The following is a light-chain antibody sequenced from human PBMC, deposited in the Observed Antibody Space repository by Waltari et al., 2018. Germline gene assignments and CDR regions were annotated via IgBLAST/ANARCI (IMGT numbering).Light chain of an antibody. J-gene: IGLJ3*02. CDR2: EDS. V-gene: IGLV2-23*01. CDR3: CSYAGSSIWV. Sequence: QSALTQPASVSGSPGQSITISCTGTSSDVGSYNLVSWYQQHPGKAPKLMIYEDSKRASGVSNRFSGSKSGNTASLTISGLQAEDEANYYCCSYAGSSIWVFGGGTELTVL. CDR1: SSDVGSYNL.